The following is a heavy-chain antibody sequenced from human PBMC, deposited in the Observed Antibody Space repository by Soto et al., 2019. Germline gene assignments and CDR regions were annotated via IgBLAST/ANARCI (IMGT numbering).Heavy chain of an antibody. CDR1: GGSISSGGYY. CDR2: IYYSGST. J-gene: IGHJ3*02. D-gene: IGHD2-15*01. V-gene: IGHV4-31*03. Sequence: SETLSLTCTVSGGSISSGGYYWSWIRQHPRKGLEWIGYIYYSGSTYYNPSLKSRVTISVDTSKNQFSLKLSSVTAADTAVYYCARRGRDIVTKEGAFDIWGQGXMVTVSS. CDR3: ARRGRDIVTKEGAFDI.